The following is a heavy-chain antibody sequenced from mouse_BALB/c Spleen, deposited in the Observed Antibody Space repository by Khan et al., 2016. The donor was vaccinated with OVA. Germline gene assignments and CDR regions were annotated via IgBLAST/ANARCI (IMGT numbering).Heavy chain of an antibody. Sequence: VQLQQSGAELVKPGASVKLSCTASGFNIKDTYMHWVKERPEQGLAWIGRIAPVNGNTKYDPKFQGKATITADTSSNTSYLQLSSLTSEDTAVYYCANPSYDPRSFDVWGAGTTVTVSS. J-gene: IGHJ1*01. D-gene: IGHD2-3*01. CDR1: GFNIKDTY. CDR3: ANPSYDPRSFDV. V-gene: IGHV14-3*02. CDR2: IAPVNGNT.